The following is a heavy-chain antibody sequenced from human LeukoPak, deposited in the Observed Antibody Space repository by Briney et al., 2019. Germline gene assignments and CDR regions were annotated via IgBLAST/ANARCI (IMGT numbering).Heavy chain of an antibody. Sequence: SETLSLTCTVSGDPMSRYYWSWIRQPPGKGLEWIGYIYYSGSTNYNPSLKSRVTMSVDTSKNKFSLNLSSVTAADAAVYYCARGGKYYDYVWGSYIFDYWGQGTLVTVSS. D-gene: IGHD3-16*01. CDR3: ARGGKYYDYVWGSYIFDY. V-gene: IGHV4-59*13. J-gene: IGHJ4*02. CDR1: GDPMSRYY. CDR2: IYYSGST.